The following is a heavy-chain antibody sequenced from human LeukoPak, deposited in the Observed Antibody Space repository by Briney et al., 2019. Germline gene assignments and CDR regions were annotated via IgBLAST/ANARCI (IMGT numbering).Heavy chain of an antibody. J-gene: IGHJ5*02. CDR3: ARDRDGWFDP. V-gene: IGHV3-33*01. CDR2: IWYDGSNK. Sequence: GGSLRLSCAASGFTFSSYGMHWVRQAPGEGLEWVAVIWYDGSNKYYADSVKGRFTISRDNSKNTLYLQMNSLRAEDTAVYYCARDRDGWFDPWGQGTLVTVSS. D-gene: IGHD5-24*01. CDR1: GFTFSSYG.